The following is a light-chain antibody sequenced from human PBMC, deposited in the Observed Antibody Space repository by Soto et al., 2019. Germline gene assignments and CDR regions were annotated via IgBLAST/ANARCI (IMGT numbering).Light chain of an antibody. CDR2: ETS. CDR3: QQRRA. J-gene: IGKJ3*01. CDR1: QSVDSY. Sequence: ESVLTQSPATLSLSPGERATLSCRASQSVDSYLAWYQQKPGQALRLLIYETSNRATGIPARFSGSGSGTDFTLAISSPEPEDFAVYYCQQRRAFGPGTKVDIK. V-gene: IGKV3-11*01.